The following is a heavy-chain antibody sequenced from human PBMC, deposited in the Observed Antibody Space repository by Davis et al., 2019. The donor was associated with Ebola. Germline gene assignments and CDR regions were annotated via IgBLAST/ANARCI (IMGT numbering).Heavy chain of an antibody. J-gene: IGHJ4*02. CDR2: ISDSSTTI. D-gene: IGHD7-27*01. V-gene: IGHV3-48*02. CDR1: GFTFSAYS. Sequence: GGSLRLSCAASGFTFSAYSMNWVRQAPGKGLEWVSYISDSSTTIYYADSVKGRFTISRDNAKNSLYLQMNSLRDEDTAVYYCATDRNWDFDYWGQGPRSPSPQ. CDR3: ATDRNWDFDY.